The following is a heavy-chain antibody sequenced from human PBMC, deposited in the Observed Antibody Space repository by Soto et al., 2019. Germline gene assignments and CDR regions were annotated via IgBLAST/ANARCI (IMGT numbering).Heavy chain of an antibody. V-gene: IGHV3-23*01. Sequence: EVQLLESGGGLAQPGGSLRLSCAASGFTFSSHAMNWGRQAPGKGLEWVSSITSNGGTTNYADSVKGRFTISRENSKNMLHLQLSSLSAEDTAIYYCGKGPLGYTLNQCRSSDMDVWGQGTTVTVS. CDR2: ITSNGGTT. CDR1: GFTFSSHA. CDR3: GKGPLGYTLNQCRSSDMDV. D-gene: IGHD1-1*01. J-gene: IGHJ6*02.